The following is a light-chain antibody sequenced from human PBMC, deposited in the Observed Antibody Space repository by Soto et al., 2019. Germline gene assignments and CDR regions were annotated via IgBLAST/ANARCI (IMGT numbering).Light chain of an antibody. Sequence: QSVLTQPPSVSGAPGQRVTISCTGSSSNIGAGYDVHWYQQFPGTAPKLLIYGNSNRPSGVPDRFSGSKSGTSASLAITGLQAEDEADYYCQSYDSSLSAVVFGGGTQLTV. V-gene: IGLV1-40*01. J-gene: IGLJ2*01. CDR1: SSNIGAGYD. CDR2: GNS. CDR3: QSYDSSLSAVV.